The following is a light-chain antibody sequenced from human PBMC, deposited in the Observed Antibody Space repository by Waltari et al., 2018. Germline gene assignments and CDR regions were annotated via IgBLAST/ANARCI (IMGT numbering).Light chain of an antibody. CDR1: GSNIGAGYA. V-gene: IGLV1-40*01. CDR3: QSYDTSLSVV. Sequence: QSVLTQPPSVSGAPGQRVTISCTGSGSNIGAGYAVHWYQQLPRAAPQLLIYGSSTRPLGVPDRFFGSTSGTSASLAITGLQAEDEADYYCQSYDTSLSVVFGGGTKLTVL. CDR2: GSS. J-gene: IGLJ3*02.